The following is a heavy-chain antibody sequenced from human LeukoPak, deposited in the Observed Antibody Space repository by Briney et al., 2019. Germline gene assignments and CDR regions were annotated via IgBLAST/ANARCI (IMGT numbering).Heavy chain of an antibody. J-gene: IGHJ4*02. V-gene: IGHV5-51*01. CDR2: IYPGDSDT. CDR3: ARRLGGNSYGYTIDY. D-gene: IGHD5-18*01. Sequence: GESLQISCKGSGYSFTTYWIGWVRQLPGKGLEWMGIIYPGDSDTRYSPSFQGQVTFSVDKSIATAYLQWSSLKASDTAMYYCARRLGGNSYGYTIDYWGQGTLVTVSS. CDR1: GYSFTTYW.